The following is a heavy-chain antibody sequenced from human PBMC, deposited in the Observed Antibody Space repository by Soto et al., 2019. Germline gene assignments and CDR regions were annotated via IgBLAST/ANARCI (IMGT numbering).Heavy chain of an antibody. D-gene: IGHD3-16*01. V-gene: IGHV4-39*01. J-gene: IGHJ6*03. Sequence: QLQLQESGPGLVKPSETLSLTCTVSGGSISSGSYYGGWIRQPPGKGLEWIGSIYYSGSTYYNPSLKSRVSISVDTSKNHFTLKLSSVTAADTAVYYCARHGGSCYMDVWGRGTTVTVSS. CDR1: GGSISSGSYY. CDR3: ARHGGSCYMDV. CDR2: IYYSGST.